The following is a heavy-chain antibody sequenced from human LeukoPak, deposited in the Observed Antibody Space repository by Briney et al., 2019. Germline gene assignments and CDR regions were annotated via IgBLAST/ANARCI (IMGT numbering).Heavy chain of an antibody. D-gene: IGHD3-22*01. J-gene: IGHJ4*02. CDR2: INHSGST. Sequence: SETLSLTCAVYGGSFSGYYWSWIRQPPGKGLEWIGEINHSGSTNYNPSLKSRVIISVDTSKNQFSLKLSSVTAADTAVYYCANTYYYVSSGYLHWGQGTLVTVSS. CDR1: GGSFSGYY. V-gene: IGHV4-34*01. CDR3: ANTYYYVSSGYLH.